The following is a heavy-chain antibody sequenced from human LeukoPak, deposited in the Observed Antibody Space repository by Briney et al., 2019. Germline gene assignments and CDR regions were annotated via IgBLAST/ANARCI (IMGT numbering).Heavy chain of an antibody. CDR1: GFTFSSYE. CDR3: ARDVGLGYSYGPLAYYYYYYYMDV. Sequence: GGSLRLSCAASGFTFSSYEMNWVRQAPGKGLEGVSYISSSGSTIYYADSVKGRFTISRDNAKNSLYLQMNSLRAEDTAVYYCARDVGLGYSYGPLAYYYYYYYMDVWGKGTTVTVSS. CDR2: ISSSGSTI. D-gene: IGHD5-18*01. J-gene: IGHJ6*03. V-gene: IGHV3-48*03.